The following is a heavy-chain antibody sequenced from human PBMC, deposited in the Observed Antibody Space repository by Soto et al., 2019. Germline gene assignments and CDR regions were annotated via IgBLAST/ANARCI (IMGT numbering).Heavy chain of an antibody. V-gene: IGHV4-34*01. CDR3: ASGLMGELELFWFDP. D-gene: IGHD1-7*01. CDR2: INHSGST. CDR1: GGSFSGYY. Sequence: SETLSLTCAVYGGSFSGYYWSWIRQPPGKGLEWIGEINHSGSTNYNPSLKSRVTISVDTSKNQFSLKLSSVTAADTAVYYCASGLMGELELFWFDPWGQGTLVTVSS. J-gene: IGHJ5*02.